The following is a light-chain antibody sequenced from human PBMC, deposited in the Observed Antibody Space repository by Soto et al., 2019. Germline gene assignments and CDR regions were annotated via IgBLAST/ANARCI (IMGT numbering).Light chain of an antibody. Sequence: QSALAPPASVSGSPGQSITISCTGTSTDVGGYDYVSWYQQHPGKAPKLMIYDVSDRPSGVSNRFSGSKSGNTASLPISGLQTEDEADYYCSSYTSRSTLVFGGGTKLTVL. CDR3: SSYTSRSTLV. CDR1: STDVGGYDY. V-gene: IGLV2-14*01. CDR2: DVS. J-gene: IGLJ2*01.